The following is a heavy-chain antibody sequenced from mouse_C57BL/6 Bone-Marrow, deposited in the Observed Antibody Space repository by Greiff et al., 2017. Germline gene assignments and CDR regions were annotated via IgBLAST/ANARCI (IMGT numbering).Heavy chain of an antibody. CDR1: GYAFTNYL. D-gene: IGHD2-1*01. CDR2: INPGSGGT. V-gene: IGHV1-54*01. J-gene: IGHJ2*01. Sequence: QVQLQQSGAELVRPGTSVKVSCKASGYAFTNYLIEWVKQRPGQGLEWIGVINPGSGGTNYNEKFKGKATLTADKSSSTADMQLSSLTSEDSAVYFCARGGGNFYFDYWGQGTTLTVSS. CDR3: ARGGGNFYFDY.